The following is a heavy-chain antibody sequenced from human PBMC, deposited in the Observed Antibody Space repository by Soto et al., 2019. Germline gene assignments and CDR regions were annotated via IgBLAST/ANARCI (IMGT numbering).Heavy chain of an antibody. CDR3: ARVHVMVVAGSTFDY. J-gene: IGHJ4*01. Sequence: ETLSLTCTVSDYSSSSGSYWAWIRQPPGKGPEWIASIYHGGTTFYNPSLKSRITISVDTSNNQFSLKLTSVTAADTAVYYCARVHVMVVAGSTFDYWGHGTLVTVSS. CDR2: IYHGGTT. V-gene: IGHV4-38-2*02. CDR1: DYSSSSGSY. D-gene: IGHD6-19*01.